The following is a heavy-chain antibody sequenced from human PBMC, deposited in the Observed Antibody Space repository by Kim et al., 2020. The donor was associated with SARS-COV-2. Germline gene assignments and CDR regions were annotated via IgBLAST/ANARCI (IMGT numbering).Heavy chain of an antibody. J-gene: IGHJ4*02. V-gene: IGHV5-51*01. CDR3: ARRGAYDYGDGAFDY. Sequence: PSFQGQVTSSADKSISTAYLQWSSLKAADTAMYYCARRGAYDYGDGAFDYWGQGTLVTVSS. D-gene: IGHD4-17*01.